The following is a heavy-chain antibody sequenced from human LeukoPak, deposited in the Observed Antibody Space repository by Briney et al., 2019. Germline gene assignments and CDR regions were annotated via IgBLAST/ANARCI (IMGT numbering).Heavy chain of an antibody. D-gene: IGHD1-26*01. Sequence: ASVKVSCKASGYTFTSYDINWVRQATGQGLEWMGGIIPIFGTANYAQKFQGRVTITADESTSTAYMELSSLRSEDTAVYYCARDSGNSGSYYSYWGQGTLVTVSS. CDR3: ARDSGNSGSYYSY. CDR2: IIPIFGTA. J-gene: IGHJ4*02. CDR1: GYTFTSYD. V-gene: IGHV1-69*13.